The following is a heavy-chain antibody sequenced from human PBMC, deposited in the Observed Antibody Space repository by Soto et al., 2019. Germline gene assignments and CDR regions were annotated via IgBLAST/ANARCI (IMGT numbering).Heavy chain of an antibody. CDR2: IYYSGST. Sequence: SETLSLTCTVSGGSISSYYWSWIRQPPGKGLEWIGYIYYSGSTNYNPSLKSRVTISVDTSKNQFSLKLSSVTAADTAVYYCARLLWFGELLKGKAYFDYWGQGTLVTVSS. V-gene: IGHV4-59*01. CDR1: GGSISSYY. J-gene: IGHJ4*02. CDR3: ARLLWFGELLKGKAYFDY. D-gene: IGHD3-10*01.